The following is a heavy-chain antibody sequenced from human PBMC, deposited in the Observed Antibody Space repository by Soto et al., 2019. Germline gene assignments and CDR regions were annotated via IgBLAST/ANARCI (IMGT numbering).Heavy chain of an antibody. CDR3: SMSYYDSTGFAVDS. CDR1: GGSISSGGYY. D-gene: IGHD3-22*01. J-gene: IGHJ5*01. V-gene: IGHV4-61*08. Sequence: SETLSLTCAVSGGSISSGGYYWSWIRQPPGKGLEWIGYIYYSGSTNYNPSLKSRVTISVDTSKNQFSLKLSSVTAADTAVYYCSMSYYDSTGFAVDSWGQGTLVIGSS. CDR2: IYYSGST.